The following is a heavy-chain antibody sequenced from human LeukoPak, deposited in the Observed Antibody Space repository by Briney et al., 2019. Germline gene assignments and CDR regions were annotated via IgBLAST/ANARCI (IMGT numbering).Heavy chain of an antibody. CDR3: VXXXEAVAGRSSRYYYLGV. J-gene: IGHJ6*03. V-gene: IGHV1-69-2*01. CDR1: GYTFTDYF. CDR2: VDPEDGET. Sequence: ASVKVSCKASGYTFTDYFIHWVQQAPGKGLEWMGRVDPEDGETKYAEKFKDXVTISADTSTDTVYMELSSLRFNDSATYYCVXXXEAVAGRSSRYYYLGVWGKGTTVVVS. D-gene: IGHD6-19*01.